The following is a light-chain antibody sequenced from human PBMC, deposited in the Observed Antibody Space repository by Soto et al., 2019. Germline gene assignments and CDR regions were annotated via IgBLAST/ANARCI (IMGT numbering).Light chain of an antibody. Sequence: QSALTQPASVSGSPGQSITISCTGTSTDVGSYNLVSWYQQHPGKAPKFIIYEDVKRPSGVSNRFSGSKSGDTASLTISGLQAADEAYYYCCSYAGRNTVIFGGGTKLTVL. CDR1: STDVGSYNL. J-gene: IGLJ2*01. V-gene: IGLV2-23*01. CDR3: CSYAGRNTVI. CDR2: EDV.